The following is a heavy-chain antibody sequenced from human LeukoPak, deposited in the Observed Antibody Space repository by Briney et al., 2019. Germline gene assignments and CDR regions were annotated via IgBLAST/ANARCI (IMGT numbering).Heavy chain of an antibody. J-gene: IGHJ3*02. CDR1: GFTFSSYA. Sequence: GGSLRLSCAASGFTFSSYAMHWVRQAPGKGLEWVAVISYDGSKKYYADSVKGRFTISRDNSKNALYLQMHSLRAEDTAVYYCARDRAGAFDIWGQGTMVTVSS. D-gene: IGHD6-13*01. CDR3: ARDRAGAFDI. CDR2: ISYDGSKK. V-gene: IGHV3-30-3*01.